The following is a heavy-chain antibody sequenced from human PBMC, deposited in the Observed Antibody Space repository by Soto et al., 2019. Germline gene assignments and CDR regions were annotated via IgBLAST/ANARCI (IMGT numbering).Heavy chain of an antibody. J-gene: IGHJ4*02. CDR2: ISAYNGNT. CDR3: ARAGAVWGTTIVDY. Sequence: ASVKVSCKASGGTFSSYAISWVRQAPGQGLEWMGWISAYNGNTNYAQKLQGRVTMTTDTSTSTAYMELRSLGSDDTAVYYCARAGAVWGTTIVDYWGQGTLVTVSS. V-gene: IGHV1-18*01. D-gene: IGHD3-16*01. CDR1: GGTFSSYA.